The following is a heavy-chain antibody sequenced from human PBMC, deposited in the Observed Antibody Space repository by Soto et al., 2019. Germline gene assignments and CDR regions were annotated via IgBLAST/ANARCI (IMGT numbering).Heavy chain of an antibody. J-gene: IGHJ6*02. V-gene: IGHV3-23*01. CDR2: ISRSGDIT. Sequence: EVQLLESGGALAQPGGSLRLSCAASGSTFSAFCMNWVRQAPGKGLEWVSAISRSGDITYYADSVKGRFTISRDNSKNTLYLEMNSLTGYDTAVYYCAKGGFWVHYGMDVWGQGTTVIVSS. CDR1: GSTFSAFC. D-gene: IGHD2-15*01. CDR3: AKGGFWVHYGMDV.